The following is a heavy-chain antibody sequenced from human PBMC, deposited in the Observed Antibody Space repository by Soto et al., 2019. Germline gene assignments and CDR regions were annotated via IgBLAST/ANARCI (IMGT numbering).Heavy chain of an antibody. J-gene: IGHJ4*02. V-gene: IGHV3-48*03. Sequence: PGGSLRLSCAASGFTFSSYDMHWVRQAPGKGLEWISYISGSGSDTHYADSVKGRFTVSRDNAKNLLYLQLSSLRADDTAVYYCAQGYLYSTWGQGILVTVSS. CDR2: ISGSGSDT. CDR1: GFTFSSYD. CDR3: AQGYLYST. D-gene: IGHD6-13*01.